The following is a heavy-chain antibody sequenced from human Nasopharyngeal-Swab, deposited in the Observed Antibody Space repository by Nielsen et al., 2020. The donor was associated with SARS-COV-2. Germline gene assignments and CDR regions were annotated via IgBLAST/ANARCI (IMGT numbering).Heavy chain of an antibody. D-gene: IGHD1-26*01. V-gene: IGHV5-51*01. CDR3: ARSGTYYGMDV. Sequence: GESLKISCKGSGYNFVSYWIGWVRQMPGRGLEWMGIIYPGDSDTRYSPSFQGQVTISVDKSINTAFLHSSSLKASDIATYYCARSGTYYGMDVWGQGTTVIVSS. CDR2: IYPGDSDT. J-gene: IGHJ6*02. CDR1: GYNFVSYW.